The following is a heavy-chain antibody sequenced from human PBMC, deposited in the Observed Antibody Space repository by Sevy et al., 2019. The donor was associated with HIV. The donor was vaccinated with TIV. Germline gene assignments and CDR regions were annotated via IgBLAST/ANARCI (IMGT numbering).Heavy chain of an antibody. Sequence: GESLKISCKGSGYSFTSFWIGWVRQMPGKGLEWMGIIYPGDSDTRYSPSFQGQVTISADKSISTAYLQWSSLKASYTAMYYCARHCNYYASSGGDDAFDIWGQGTMVTVSS. D-gene: IGHD3-22*01. CDR2: IYPGDSDT. CDR3: ARHCNYYASSGGDDAFDI. CDR1: GYSFTSFW. V-gene: IGHV5-51*01. J-gene: IGHJ3*02.